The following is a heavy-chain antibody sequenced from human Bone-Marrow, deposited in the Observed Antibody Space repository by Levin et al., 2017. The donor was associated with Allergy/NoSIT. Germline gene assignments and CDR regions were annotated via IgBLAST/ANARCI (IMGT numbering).Heavy chain of an antibody. Sequence: LGESLKISCAASGFVVTRNHMSWVRQAPGKGLEWLSVTYSGGATYYRDSVKGRFTISRDNFKNTLYLQMNSLRAEDTAIYYCARDNYDTPGELDFWGQGTLVTVS. CDR1: GFVVTRNH. CDR3: ARDNYDTPGELDF. CDR2: TYSGGAT. D-gene: IGHD3-9*01. J-gene: IGHJ4*02. V-gene: IGHV3-53*01.